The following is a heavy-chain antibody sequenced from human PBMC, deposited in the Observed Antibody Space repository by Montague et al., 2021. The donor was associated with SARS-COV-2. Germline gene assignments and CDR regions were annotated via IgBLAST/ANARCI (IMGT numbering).Heavy chain of an antibody. Sequence: SVKVSCKASGYTFTSYGISWVRQAPGQGLEWMGWISAYNGNTNYAQKLQGRVTMTTDTSTSTAYMELRSLRSDDTAVYYCATSVDWGSTGRFDFWGQGTLVTVSS. CDR1: GYTFTSYG. CDR3: ATSVDWGSTGRFDF. D-gene: IGHD7-27*01. CDR2: ISAYNGNT. V-gene: IGHV1-18*01. J-gene: IGHJ4*02.